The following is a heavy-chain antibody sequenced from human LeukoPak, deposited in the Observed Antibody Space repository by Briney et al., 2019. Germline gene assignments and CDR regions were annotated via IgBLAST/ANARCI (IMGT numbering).Heavy chain of an antibody. V-gene: IGHV3-7*01. CDR1: AFTFSNYN. Sequence: GGSLRLSCAASAFTFSNYNMNWVRQAPGKGLEWVANIKQDGSEKYYVDSVKGRFTISRDNAKNSLYLQMNSLRAEDTAVYYCARNPAFDIWGQGTMVTVSS. CDR2: IKQDGSEK. J-gene: IGHJ3*02. CDR3: ARNPAFDI.